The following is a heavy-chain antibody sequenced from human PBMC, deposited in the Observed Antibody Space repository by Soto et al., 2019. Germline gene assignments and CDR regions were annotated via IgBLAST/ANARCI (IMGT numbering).Heavy chain of an antibody. J-gene: IGHJ6*02. CDR3: ARDQGYCSGGSCSTYYYYYGMDV. Sequence: QLQLQESGSGLVKPSQTLSLTCAVSGGSISSGGYSWSWIRQPPGKGLEWIGYIYHSGSTYYNPSLKSRVTISVDRSKNQFSLKLSSVTAADTAVYYCARDQGYCSGGSCSTYYYYYGMDVWGQGTTVTVSS. CDR1: GGSISSGGYS. CDR2: IYHSGST. V-gene: IGHV4-30-2*01. D-gene: IGHD2-15*01.